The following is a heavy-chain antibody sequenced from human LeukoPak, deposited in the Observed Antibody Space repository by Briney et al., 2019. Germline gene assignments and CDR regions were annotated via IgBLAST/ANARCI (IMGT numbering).Heavy chain of an antibody. Sequence: SETLSLTCTVSGGSISSYYWSWIRQPPGKGLEWIGYIYYSGSTNYNPSLKSRVTISVDTSKNQFSLKLSSVTAADTAVNYCARNDCSSTSCYVGYWGQGTLVTVSS. CDR3: ARNDCSSTSCYVGY. CDR2: IYYSGST. CDR1: GGSISSYY. V-gene: IGHV4-59*01. J-gene: IGHJ4*02. D-gene: IGHD2-2*01.